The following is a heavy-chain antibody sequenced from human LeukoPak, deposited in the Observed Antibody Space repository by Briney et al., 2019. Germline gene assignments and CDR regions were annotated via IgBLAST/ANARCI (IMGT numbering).Heavy chain of an antibody. J-gene: IGHJ4*02. CDR3: ARMGYSSAQLDY. Sequence: GGSLRLSCAASGFTFSSYGMHWVRQAPGKGLEWVAVIWYDESNKYYADSVKGRFTISRDNSKNTLYLQMNSLRAEDTAVYYCARMGYSSAQLDYWGQGTLVTVSS. D-gene: IGHD6-19*01. CDR2: IWYDESNK. V-gene: IGHV3-33*01. CDR1: GFTFSSYG.